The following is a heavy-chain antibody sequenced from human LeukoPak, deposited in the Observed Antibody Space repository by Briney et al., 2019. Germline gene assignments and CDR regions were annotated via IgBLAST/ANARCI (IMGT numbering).Heavy chain of an antibody. Sequence: GGSLRLSCAASGFTFSSYSMNWVRQALGKGLEWVSYISSSSSTIYYADSVKGRFTISRDNAKNPLYLQMNSLRAEDTAVYYCARDRPQSSSTDPYFDYWGQGTLVTVSS. CDR1: GFTFSSYS. J-gene: IGHJ4*02. CDR2: ISSSSSTI. CDR3: ARDRPQSSSTDPYFDY. V-gene: IGHV3-48*01. D-gene: IGHD1-14*01.